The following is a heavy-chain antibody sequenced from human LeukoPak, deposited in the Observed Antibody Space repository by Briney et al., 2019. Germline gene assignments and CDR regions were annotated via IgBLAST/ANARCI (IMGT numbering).Heavy chain of an antibody. J-gene: IGHJ4*02. CDR1: GGSISSGGYY. Sequence: PSETLSLTCTVSGGSISSGGYYWSWIRQPPGKGLEWIGYIYHSGSTYYNPSLKSRVTISVDRSKNQFSLKLSSVTAADTAVYYCAKAAPPGYFDYWGQGTLVTDSS. CDR3: AKAAPPGYFDY. V-gene: IGHV4-30-2*01. CDR2: IYHSGST.